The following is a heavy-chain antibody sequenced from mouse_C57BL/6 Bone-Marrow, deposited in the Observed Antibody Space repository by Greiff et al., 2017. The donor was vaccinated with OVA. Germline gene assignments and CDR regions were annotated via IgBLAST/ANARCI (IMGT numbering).Heavy chain of an antibody. J-gene: IGHJ2*01. V-gene: IGHV5-16*01. Sequence: EVKVVESEGGLVQPGSSMKLSCTASGFTFSDYYMAWVRQVPEKGLEWVANINYDGSSTYYLDSLKSRFIISRDNAKHILYLQMSSLKSEDTATDYCAREGSLSMRLRRGYYFDYWGQGTTLTVSS. D-gene: IGHD2-4*01. CDR3: AREGSLSMRLRRGYYFDY. CDR2: INYDGSST. CDR1: GFTFSDYY.